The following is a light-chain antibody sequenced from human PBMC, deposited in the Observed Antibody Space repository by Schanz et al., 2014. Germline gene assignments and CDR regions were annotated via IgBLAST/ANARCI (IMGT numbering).Light chain of an antibody. CDR3: CSYADGSTLI. CDR2: EVS. Sequence: QSALTQPASVSGSPGQSITISCTGTTSDVGGYNYVSWYQQHPGKAPKLMIYEVSDRPSGVSTRFSGSKSGNTASLTISGLQAEDEADYYCCSYADGSTLIFGGGTKLTVL. CDR1: TSDVGGYNY. J-gene: IGLJ2*01. V-gene: IGLV2-14*01.